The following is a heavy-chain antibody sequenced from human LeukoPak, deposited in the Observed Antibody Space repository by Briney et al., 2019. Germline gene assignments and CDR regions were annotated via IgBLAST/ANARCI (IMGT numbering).Heavy chain of an antibody. CDR2: FYPGDSDT. CDR3: ARHYSSGRPYYYYYYMDV. Sequence: GESLKISCKGSGYSFTNYWIGWVRQMPGKGLEWMGLFYPGDSDTRYSPSFQGQVTMSADKSISTAYLQWSSLKASDTAIYYCARHYSSGRPYYYYYYMDVWGKGTTVTVSS. J-gene: IGHJ6*03. D-gene: IGHD6-19*01. V-gene: IGHV5-51*01. CDR1: GYSFTNYW.